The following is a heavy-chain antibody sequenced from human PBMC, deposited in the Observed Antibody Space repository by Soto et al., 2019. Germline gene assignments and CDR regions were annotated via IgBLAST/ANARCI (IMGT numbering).Heavy chain of an antibody. V-gene: IGHV1-69*01. CDR1: GGTFSSYS. J-gene: IGHJ4*02. CDR2: IIPIFGTA. CDR3: ARDGGRHSGGIDY. Sequence: QVQLVQSGAEVKKPGSSVKVSCKASGGTFSSYSINWVRQAPGQGLEWMGEIIPIFGTANYAQKCQGRVTITADESTSTDYMELSSLRSADTAVYYCARDGGRHSGGIDYWGQGTMVTVSS. D-gene: IGHD1-26*01.